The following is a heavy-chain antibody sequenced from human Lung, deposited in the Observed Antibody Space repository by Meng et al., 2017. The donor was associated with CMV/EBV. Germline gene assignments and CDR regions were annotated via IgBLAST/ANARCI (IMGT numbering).Heavy chain of an antibody. J-gene: IGHJ6*02. CDR1: GFTFSSYW. D-gene: IGHD2-15*01. V-gene: IGHV3-7*01. CDR2: IKQDGSGK. Sequence: GGSLRLXCAASGFTFSSYWMSWVRQAPGKGLEWVANIKQDGSGKYYVDSVKGRFTISRDNAKNSLYLQMNSLRAEDTAVYYCARDSASVGSGYYYYYGMDVWGQGTXVTVSS. CDR3: ARDSASVGSGYYYYYGMDV.